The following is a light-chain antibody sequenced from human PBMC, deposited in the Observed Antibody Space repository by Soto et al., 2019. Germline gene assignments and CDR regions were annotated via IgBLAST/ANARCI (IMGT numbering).Light chain of an antibody. J-gene: IGLJ2*01. Sequence: QSALTQPPSASGSPGQSVTISCTGTSSDVGGYDFVSWYQQHPGKAPKLVIYEVTRRPSGVPDRFSGSKSGNTASLTVSGLQAEDEAGYYCRSYAGSTIFGGGTKLTVL. CDR1: SSDVGGYDF. CDR2: EVT. CDR3: RSYAGSTI. V-gene: IGLV2-8*01.